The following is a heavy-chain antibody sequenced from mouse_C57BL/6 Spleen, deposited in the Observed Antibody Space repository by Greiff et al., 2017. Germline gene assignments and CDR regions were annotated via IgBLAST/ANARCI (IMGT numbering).Heavy chain of an antibody. CDR2: IYPGSGST. CDR3: ARDDYDERNYAMDY. Sequence: QVQLKQSGAELVKPGASVKMSCKASGYTFTSYWITWVKQRPGQGLEWIGDIYPGSGSTNYNEKFKSKATLTVDTSSSTAYMQLSSLTSEDSAVYYCARDDYDERNYAMDYWGQGTSVTVSS. CDR1: GYTFTSYW. D-gene: IGHD2-4*01. V-gene: IGHV1-55*01. J-gene: IGHJ4*01.